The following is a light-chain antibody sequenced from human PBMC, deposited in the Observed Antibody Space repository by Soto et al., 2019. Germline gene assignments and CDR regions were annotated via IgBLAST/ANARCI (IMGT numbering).Light chain of an antibody. J-gene: IGKJ4*01. V-gene: IGKV3-15*01. CDR2: GAS. CDR3: QQYKDWPPLT. Sequence: EILMTQSPATVSVSPGERVTLSCWASQSVGSSLAWYQHKPGRPPRLLFYGASTRATGVPARFSGTGSETDFTLTISSLQSEDFAVYYCQQYKDWPPLTFGGGTKVEIK. CDR1: QSVGSS.